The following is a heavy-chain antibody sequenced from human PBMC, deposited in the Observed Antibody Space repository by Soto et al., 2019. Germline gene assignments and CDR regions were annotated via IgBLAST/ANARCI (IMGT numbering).Heavy chain of an antibody. CDR2: IGTAGEP. CDR1: GFTLSSYD. Sequence: EGSLRLSCAASGFTLSSYDMYWDRQATGKGMEWVSAIGTAGEPYYPGSVKGRFTISRENAKNSLYLQMNSLRAGDAAVYYCARGGVDYGRNSLRFYYYGMDVWGQGTTVTVS. CDR3: ARGGVDYGRNSLRFYYYGMDV. V-gene: IGHV3-13*05. J-gene: IGHJ6*02. D-gene: IGHD4-17*01.